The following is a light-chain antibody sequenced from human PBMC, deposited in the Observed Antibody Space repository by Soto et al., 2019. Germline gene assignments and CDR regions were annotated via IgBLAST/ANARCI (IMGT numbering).Light chain of an antibody. Sequence: QSALTQPASVSGSPGQSITISCTGTSSDVGGYNYVSWYQLHPNKAPKLIIYEVSNRPSGVSYRFSGSKSGNTASLTISGLQAEAEADYYCSSYASSTAYVFGTGTKLTVL. CDR3: SSYASSTAYV. CDR1: SSDVGGYNY. J-gene: IGLJ1*01. V-gene: IGLV2-14*01. CDR2: EVS.